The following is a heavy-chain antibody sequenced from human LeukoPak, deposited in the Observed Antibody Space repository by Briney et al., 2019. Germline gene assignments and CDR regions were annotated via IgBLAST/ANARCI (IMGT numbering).Heavy chain of an antibody. CDR2: IYHRGNT. J-gene: IGHJ5*02. CDR1: GGSISSSNW. V-gene: IGHV4-4*02. Sequence: SETLSLTCAVSGGSISSSNWWNWVRQTPGKGLEWIGEIYHRGNTHYNPSLKSRVTMSVDTSTNQFSLRVNSVTAADTASYFCARVPHSELTGNVELYWFDPWGQGTLVTVSS. CDR3: ARVPHSELTGNVELYWFDP. D-gene: IGHD1-7*01.